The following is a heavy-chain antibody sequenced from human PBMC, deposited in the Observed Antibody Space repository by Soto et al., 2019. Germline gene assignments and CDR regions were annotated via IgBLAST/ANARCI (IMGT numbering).Heavy chain of an antibody. CDR3: ARGSVGDFWSGYFDY. Sequence: GGSLRLSCAASGFTFSSYDMHWVRQATGKGLEWVSAIGTAGDTYYPGSVKGRFTISRENAKNSLYLQMNSLRAGDTAVYYCARGSVGDFWSGYFDYWGQGTLVTVSS. V-gene: IGHV3-13*01. CDR1: GFTFSSYD. CDR2: IGTAGDT. J-gene: IGHJ4*02. D-gene: IGHD3-3*01.